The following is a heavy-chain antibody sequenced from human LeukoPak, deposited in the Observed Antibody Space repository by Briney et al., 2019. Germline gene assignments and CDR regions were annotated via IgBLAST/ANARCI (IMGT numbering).Heavy chain of an antibody. Sequence: SETLSLTCTVSGGSISSYYCSWIRQPPGKGLEWIGYIYYSGSTNYNPSLKSRVTISVDTSKNQFSLKLSSVTAADTAVYYCARDREWPYRNWFDPWGQGTLVTVSS. V-gene: IGHV4-59*12. CDR3: ARDREWPYRNWFDP. J-gene: IGHJ5*02. CDR2: IYYSGST. D-gene: IGHD3-3*01. CDR1: GGSISSYY.